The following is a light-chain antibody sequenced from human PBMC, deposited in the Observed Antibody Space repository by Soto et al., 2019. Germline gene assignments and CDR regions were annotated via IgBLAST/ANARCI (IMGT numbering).Light chain of an antibody. J-gene: IGKJ1*01. V-gene: IGKV1-27*01. CDR3: QKCNSAPWT. CDR2: AAS. Sequence: DIQMTQSPSSLSASVGDRVTITCRASQGIRNYLAWYQQKPGKVPKLLIFAASTLQSGVPSRFSGSGSGTDFTLTISSLQPEDVATYYCQKCNSAPWTFGQGTKVEIX. CDR1: QGIRNY.